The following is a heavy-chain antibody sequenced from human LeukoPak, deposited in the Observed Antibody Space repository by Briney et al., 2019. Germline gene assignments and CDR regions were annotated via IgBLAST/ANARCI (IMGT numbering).Heavy chain of an antibody. CDR3: VRETIPAAPHSGAFHI. D-gene: IGHD6-13*01. V-gene: IGHV3-30*03. Sequence: GGSLRLSCAASGFSISNYIMHWVRQAPGKGLEWVASSNEDYIDSVKGRFIVSRDNSKNTLYLQMNSVRAEDSAVYYCVRETIPAAPHSGAFHIWGQGTMVTVSS. J-gene: IGHJ3*02. CDR1: GFSISNYI. CDR2: SNE.